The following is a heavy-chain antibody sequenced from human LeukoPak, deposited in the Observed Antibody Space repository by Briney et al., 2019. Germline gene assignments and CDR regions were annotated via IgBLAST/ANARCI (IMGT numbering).Heavy chain of an antibody. J-gene: IGHJ5*02. CDR2: ISAYNGNT. Sequence: GASVKVSCKASGGTFSSYIISWVRQAPGQGLEWMGWISAYNGNTNYAQKLQGRVTMTTDTSTSTAYMELRSLRSDDTAVYYCARERPPNIVATIVGWFDPWGQGTLVTVSS. V-gene: IGHV1-18*01. CDR1: GGTFSSYI. D-gene: IGHD5-12*01. CDR3: ARERPPNIVATIVGWFDP.